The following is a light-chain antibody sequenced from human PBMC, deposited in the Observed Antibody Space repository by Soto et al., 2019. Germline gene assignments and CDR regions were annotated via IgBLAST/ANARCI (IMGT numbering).Light chain of an antibody. J-gene: IGLJ3*02. CDR3: SSYAGSNIWV. V-gene: IGLV2-8*01. CDR1: SSDVGDSNS. Sequence: QSALTQPPSASGSPGRSVTISCSGNSSDVGDSNSVSWYQQHPGKAPKLMIYEVTKRPSGVPDRFSGSKSGNAASLTVSGIQAEDEANYYCSSYAGSNIWVFGGGTKLNVL. CDR2: EVT.